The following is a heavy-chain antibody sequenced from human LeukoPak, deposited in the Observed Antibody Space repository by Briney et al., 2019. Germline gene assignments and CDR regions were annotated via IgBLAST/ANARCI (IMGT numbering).Heavy chain of an antibody. V-gene: IGHV4-34*01. CDR1: GEPFSGYY. CDR2: ISESGST. Sequence: SETLSLTYGVSGEPFSGYYWCWIRQPPGKGLEWIGDISESGSTNYNPSLKSRVTISVDPSKNQFSLKLTSMTAADTAVYFSVRGRTDYYYYMDARGKGTTVTVSS. J-gene: IGHJ6*03. CDR3: VRGRTDYYYYMDA.